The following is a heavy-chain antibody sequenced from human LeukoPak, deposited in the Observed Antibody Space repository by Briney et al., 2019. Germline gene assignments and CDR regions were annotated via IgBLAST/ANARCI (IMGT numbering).Heavy chain of an antibody. CDR1: GYNFTSYW. V-gene: IGHV5-51*01. CDR3: ARRFDSGFDY. J-gene: IGHJ4*02. Sequence: GESLKISCKGSGYNFTSYWIGWVRQMPGKGLEWMGIIYPGDSETTYSPSLQGQVTISADKSISTAHLQWSSLRAPDTAMYYCARRFDSGFDYWGQGTLVTVSP. D-gene: IGHD3-9*01. CDR2: IYPGDSET.